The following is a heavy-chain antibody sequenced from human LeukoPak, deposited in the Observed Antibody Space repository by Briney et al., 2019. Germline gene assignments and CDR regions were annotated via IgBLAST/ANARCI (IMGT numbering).Heavy chain of an antibody. V-gene: IGHV3-53*01. D-gene: IGHD4-17*01. Sequence: GGSLRLPCAASGFTVSSNYMSWVRQAPGKGLEWVSVIYSGGTTYYADTVKGRFTISRDNSKNTLYLQMNSLRAEDTAVYYCARGSTVTTFVYWGQGTLVTVSS. CDR1: GFTVSSNY. J-gene: IGHJ4*02. CDR2: IYSGGTT. CDR3: ARGSTVTTFVY.